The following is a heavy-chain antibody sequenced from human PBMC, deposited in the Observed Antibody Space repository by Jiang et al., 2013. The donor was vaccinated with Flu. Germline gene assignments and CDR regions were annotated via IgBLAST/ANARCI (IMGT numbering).Heavy chain of an antibody. Sequence: GSGLVKPSGTLSLTCTVSGGLISSFSWHWVRQSAAKGLGWIGRTSTSTSGRPTYNPSLKNRVTMSLDASKNQFFLKLRSVEAADTAVYFCARSDPSLPTITFGDDALDIWGQGTEVTVSS. CDR2: TSTSTSGRP. V-gene: IGHV4-4*07. CDR3: ARSDPSLPTITFGDDALDI. D-gene: IGHD3-16*01. J-gene: IGHJ3*02. CDR1: GGLISSFS.